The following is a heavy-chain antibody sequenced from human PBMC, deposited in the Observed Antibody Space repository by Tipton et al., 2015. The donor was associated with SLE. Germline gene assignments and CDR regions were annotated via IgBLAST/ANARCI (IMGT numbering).Heavy chain of an antibody. CDR1: TGAISIYY. J-gene: IGHJ4*02. CDR3: ARHSGSPYYFDF. V-gene: IGHV4-59*08. Sequence: LRLSCTVSTGAISIYYWSWIRQPPGKGLEWIGYIYYTGSTHYNPSLESRFTLSVDTSKNQFSLNLASVTAADTAIYYCARHSGSPYYFDFWGQGTLVTVPS. D-gene: IGHD1-26*01. CDR2: IYYTGST.